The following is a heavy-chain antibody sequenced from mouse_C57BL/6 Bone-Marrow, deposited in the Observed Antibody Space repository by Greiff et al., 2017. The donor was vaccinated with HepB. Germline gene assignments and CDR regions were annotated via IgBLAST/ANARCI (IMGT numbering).Heavy chain of an antibody. CDR1: GYAFSSSW. Sequence: VQLQQSGPELVKPGASVKISCKASGYAFSSSWMNWVKQRPGKGLEWIGRIYPGDGDTNYNGKFKGKATLTADKSSSTAYMQLSSLTSEDSAVYFCARWGPAAAMDYWGQGTSVTVSS. CDR2: IYPGDGDT. J-gene: IGHJ4*01. CDR3: ARWGPAAAMDY. V-gene: IGHV1-82*01.